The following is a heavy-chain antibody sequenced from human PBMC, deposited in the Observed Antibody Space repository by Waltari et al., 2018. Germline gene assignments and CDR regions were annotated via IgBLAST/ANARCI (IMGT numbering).Heavy chain of an antibody. CDR1: GYTFTRYY. CDR3: AREETTVTGYYYYGMDV. D-gene: IGHD4-17*01. V-gene: IGHV1-46*01. J-gene: IGHJ6*02. Sequence: QVQLVQSGAEVKKPGASVKVSCKASGYTFTRYYMHWVRQAPGQGLEWMGKINPRGGSTSYAQKVQGRVTMTRDTSTSTVYMELNNLTSEDTAVYYCAREETTVTGYYYYGMDVWGQGTTVTVSS. CDR2: INPRGGST.